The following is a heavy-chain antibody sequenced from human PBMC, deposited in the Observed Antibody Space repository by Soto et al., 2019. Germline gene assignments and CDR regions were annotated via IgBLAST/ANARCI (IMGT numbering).Heavy chain of an antibody. CDR1: GYTFTSYA. Sequence: ASVKVSCKASGYTFTSYAMHWVRQAPGQRLEWMGWINAGNGNTKYSQKFQGRVTITRDTSAGTAYMELSSLRSEDTAVYYCASGYCSSTSCSTPYYYYGMDVWGQGTTVTVSS. CDR3: ASGYCSSTSCSTPYYYYGMDV. J-gene: IGHJ6*02. D-gene: IGHD2-2*01. V-gene: IGHV1-3*01. CDR2: INAGNGNT.